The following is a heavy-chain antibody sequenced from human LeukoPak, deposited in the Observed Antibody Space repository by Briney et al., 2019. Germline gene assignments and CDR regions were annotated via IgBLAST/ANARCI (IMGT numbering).Heavy chain of an antibody. CDR3: ARVRDGYNDAYDI. J-gene: IGHJ3*02. CDR1: GYTFSNYN. CDR2: VNPSGDST. V-gene: IGHV1-46*01. D-gene: IGHD5-24*01. Sequence: ASVKVSCKASGYTFSNYNVHWLRQAPGQGLEWMGIVNPSGDSTNYAQNFQGRVTMTGDTSTSTVYMELSSLRSEDTAVYYCARVRDGYNDAYDIWGQGTMVTVTS.